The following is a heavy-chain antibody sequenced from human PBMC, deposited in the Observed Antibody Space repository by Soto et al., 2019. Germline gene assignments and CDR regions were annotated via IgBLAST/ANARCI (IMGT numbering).Heavy chain of an antibody. CDR1: GFSLSTSGVG. J-gene: IGHJ3*02. V-gene: IGHV2-5*02. CDR2: IYWDDET. Sequence: QITLKESGPTLVKPTQPLTLSCTFSGFSLSTSGVGVDWIRQPPGKALEWLALIYWDDETGYTPSPKSRLIITKDTSKNQAVLTMTNMNPVDTATYYCAHRHTLIAGDAFYIWGQGTMVTVSS. CDR3: AHRHTLIAGDAFYI. D-gene: IGHD6-13*01.